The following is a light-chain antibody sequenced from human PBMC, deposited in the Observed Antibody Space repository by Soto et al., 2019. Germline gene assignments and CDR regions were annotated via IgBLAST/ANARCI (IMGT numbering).Light chain of an antibody. CDR3: QKYNSATLT. CDR1: QGIAPY. V-gene: IGKV1-27*01. Sequence: DVQMTQSPSSLSAFVGDRVTITCRASQGIAPYLAWFQQKPGKVPKLLIYATSTLQSGVPSRFSGSGSGTDFTITISSLQPEDGATYYCQKYNSATLTFGGGTKVEIK. J-gene: IGKJ4*01. CDR2: ATS.